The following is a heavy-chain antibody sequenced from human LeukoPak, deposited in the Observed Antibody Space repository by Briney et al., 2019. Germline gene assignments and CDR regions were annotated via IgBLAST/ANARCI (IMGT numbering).Heavy chain of an antibody. V-gene: IGHV1-2*02. CDR3: ASLPGIAVAGDEYHFDY. D-gene: IGHD6-19*01. CDR2: INPNSGGT. CDR1: GYTFTGYY. J-gene: IGHJ4*02. Sequence: ASVKVSCKASGYTFTGYYMHWVRQAPGQGLEWMGWINPNSGGTNYAQKFQGRVTMTGDTSISTAYMELSRLRSDDTAVYYCASLPGIAVAGDEYHFDYWGQGTLVTVSS.